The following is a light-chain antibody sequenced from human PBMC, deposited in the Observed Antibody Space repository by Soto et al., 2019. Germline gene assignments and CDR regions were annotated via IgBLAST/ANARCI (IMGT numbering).Light chain of an antibody. CDR3: SSYTGSSTLYV. CDR2: DVS. Sequence: QSALTQPASVSGSPGQSITISCTGTSSDVGGYNYVSWYQQHPGKAPKLIIYDVSNRPSGVSNRFSGSKSGNTASLTISGRQAEDEADYYCSSYTGSSTLYVFGTGTKLTVL. CDR1: SSDVGGYNY. J-gene: IGLJ1*01. V-gene: IGLV2-14*01.